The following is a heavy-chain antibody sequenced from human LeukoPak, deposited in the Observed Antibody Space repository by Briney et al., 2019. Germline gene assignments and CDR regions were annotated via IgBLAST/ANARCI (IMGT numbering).Heavy chain of an antibody. V-gene: IGHV3-11*04. CDR2: ITNSGSTT. D-gene: IGHD3-16*01. CDR3: ARDLGASDGFDI. J-gene: IGHJ3*02. CDR1: GFTFRDFY. Sequence: GGSLRLSCEASGFTFRDFYMYWIRQAPGKGLEWVSYITNSGSTTYYADSVKGRFTISRDNAENSLYLQMNSLRAEDTAVYYCARDLGASDGFDIWGRGTMVTVSS.